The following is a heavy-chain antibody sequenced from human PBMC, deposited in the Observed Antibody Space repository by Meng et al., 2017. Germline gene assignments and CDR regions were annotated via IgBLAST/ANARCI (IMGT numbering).Heavy chain of an antibody. CDR3: ALAGVGATIINYYYYGMDV. CDR1: GFTFSSYE. J-gene: IGHJ6*02. Sequence: GGSLRLSCAASGFTFSSYEMNWVRQAPGKGLEWVSYISSSGSTIYYADSVKGRFTISRDNAKNSLYLQMNSLRAEDTAVYYCALAGVGATIINYYYYGMDVWGQGTTVTVSS. CDR2: ISSSGSTI. D-gene: IGHD1-26*01. V-gene: IGHV3-48*03.